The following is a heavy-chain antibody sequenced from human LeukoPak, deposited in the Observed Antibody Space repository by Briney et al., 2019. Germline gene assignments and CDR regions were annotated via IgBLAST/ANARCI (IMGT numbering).Heavy chain of an antibody. Sequence: PSETLSLTCSVSGGSINSGGYYWSWIRQHPGKGLEWIGYIYYSGSTYYNPSLKSRVIISVDTSKNQFSLKLSSVTAADTAVYYCARGARYYYDTSGYFDFWGQGILVTVSS. V-gene: IGHV4-31*03. J-gene: IGHJ4*02. CDR2: IYYSGST. CDR1: GGSINSGGYY. D-gene: IGHD3-22*01. CDR3: ARGARYYYDTSGYFDF.